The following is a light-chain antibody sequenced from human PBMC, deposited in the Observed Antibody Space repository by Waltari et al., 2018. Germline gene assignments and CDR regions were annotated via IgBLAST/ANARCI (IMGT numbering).Light chain of an antibody. V-gene: IGLV4-69*01. J-gene: IGLJ3*02. Sequence: QLVLTQSPSASASLGASVKLTCTLDSGHSSHIVAWPQQQPEKGPRYLMKINSDGSHSKGDEIPDRFSGSSSGAERYLTISSVQSEDEADYYCQTGGHGTWVFGGGTKLSVL. CDR3: QTGGHGTWV. CDR1: SGHSSHI. CDR2: INSDGSH.